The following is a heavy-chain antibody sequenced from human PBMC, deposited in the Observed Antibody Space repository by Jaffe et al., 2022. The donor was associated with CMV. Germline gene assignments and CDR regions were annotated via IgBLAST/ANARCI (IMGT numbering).Heavy chain of an antibody. V-gene: IGHV3-72*01. CDR1: GFTFSDHY. J-gene: IGHJ6*03. CDR2: TRNKANSYTT. D-gene: IGHD5-12*01. Sequence: EVQLVESGGGLVQPGGSLRLSCAASGFTFSDHYMDWVRQAPGKGLEWVGRTRNKANSYTTEYAASVKGRFTISRDDSKNSLYLQMNSLKTEDTAVYYCAREQYGGYPNFGKWSYYYYMDVWGKGTTVTVSS. CDR3: AREQYGGYPNFGKWSYYYYMDV.